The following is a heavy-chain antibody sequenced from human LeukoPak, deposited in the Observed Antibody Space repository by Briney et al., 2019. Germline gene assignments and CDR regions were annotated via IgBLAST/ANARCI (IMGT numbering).Heavy chain of an antibody. Sequence: GGSLRLSCAASGFTFSSYTITWVRQAPGKGLEWVSSITNTGTYIYYADSVKGRFTISRDNVKDSLYLQMNSLRAEDTAVYYCARRVLNTIDVWGQGTMVTVSS. CDR2: ITNTGTYI. D-gene: IGHD1-26*01. CDR3: ARRVLNTIDV. V-gene: IGHV3-21*06. CDR1: GFTFSSYT. J-gene: IGHJ3*01.